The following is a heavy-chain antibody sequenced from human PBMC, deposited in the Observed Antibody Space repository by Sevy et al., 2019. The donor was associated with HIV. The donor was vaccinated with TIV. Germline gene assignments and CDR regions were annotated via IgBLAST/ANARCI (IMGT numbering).Heavy chain of an antibody. CDR3: ATTFGGVIDFDY. CDR2: IYSSGST. J-gene: IGHJ4*02. CDR1: GGSISSGDYY. D-gene: IGHD3-16*02. Sequence: SETLSLTCTVSGGSISSGDYYWSWIRQPPGKGLEWIGYIYSSGSTYYNPSLKSRVTISVDTSKNQFSLKLSSVTAADTAVYCCATTFGGVIDFDYWGQGTLVTVSS. V-gene: IGHV4-30-4*01.